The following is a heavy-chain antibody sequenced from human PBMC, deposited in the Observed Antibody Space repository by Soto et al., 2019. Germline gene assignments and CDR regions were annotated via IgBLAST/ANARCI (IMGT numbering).Heavy chain of an antibody. D-gene: IGHD1-1*01. J-gene: IGHJ4*03. CDR2: ISPTGGTT. Sequence: GGSLRLSCATSGFIFRIYDMSWVRQAPGKGLEWVSGISPTGGTTYYADSVKGRFTISRDNSGHTLFLTLKSLRVDDTAIYYCAKPAAERSTSPRYFVTWGQGALVTVSS. V-gene: IGHV3-23*01. CDR1: GFIFRIYD. CDR3: AKPAAERSTSPRYFVT.